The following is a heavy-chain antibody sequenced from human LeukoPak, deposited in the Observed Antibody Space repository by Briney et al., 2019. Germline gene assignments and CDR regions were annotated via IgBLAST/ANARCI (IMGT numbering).Heavy chain of an antibody. CDR2: IKQDGSNK. V-gene: IGHV3-7*01. CDR1: GFTFSSYW. D-gene: IGHD6-19*01. CDR3: AREAAVAGKGGFDY. J-gene: IGHJ4*02. Sequence: GGSLRLSCAASGFTFSSYWMSWVRQAPGKGLEWVANIKQDGSNKYYADSVKGRVTISRDNSKNTLYLQVNSLRAEDTAVYYCAREAAVAGKGGFDYWGQGNLVIVSS.